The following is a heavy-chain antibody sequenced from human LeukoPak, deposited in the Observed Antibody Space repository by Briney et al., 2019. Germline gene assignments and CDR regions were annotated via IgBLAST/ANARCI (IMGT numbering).Heavy chain of an antibody. V-gene: IGHV1-2*02. CDR2: INPNSGGT. CDR3: ARDYDSSGWYQDAFDI. D-gene: IGHD6-19*01. Sequence: GASVKVSCKASGYTFTGYYMHWVRQAPGQGLEWMGWINPNSGGTNYAQKFQGRVTMTRDTSISTAYMELSRLRSDDTAVYYCARDYDSSGWYQDAFDIWGQGTMVTVSS. CDR1: GYTFTGYY. J-gene: IGHJ3*02.